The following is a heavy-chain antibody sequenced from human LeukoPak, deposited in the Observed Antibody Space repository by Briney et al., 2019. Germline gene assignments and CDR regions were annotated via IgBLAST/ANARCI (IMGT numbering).Heavy chain of an antibody. J-gene: IGHJ4*02. D-gene: IGHD3-3*01. V-gene: IGHV1-2*02. CDR2: INPNSGGT. CDR3: ARVSLFFGVVPFDY. CDR1: GYTFTGQY. Sequence: ASVKVSCKASGYTFTGQYMHWVRQAPGQGLEWMGWINPNSGGTNYAQKFQGRVTMTRDTSISTAYMELSRLRSDDTAVYYCARVSLFFGVVPFDYSGQGTLVTVSS.